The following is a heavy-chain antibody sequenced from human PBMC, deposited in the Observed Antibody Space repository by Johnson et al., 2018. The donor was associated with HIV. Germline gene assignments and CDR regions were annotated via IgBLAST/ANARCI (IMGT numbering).Heavy chain of an antibody. CDR2: IYSGGST. D-gene: IGHD2-8*01. V-gene: IGHV3-53*01. CDR3: LIRDAFDI. Sequence: VQLVEPGGGLIQPGGSLRLSCAAPGFTFSNAWMSWVRQAPGKGLEWVSVIYSGGSTYYADSVKGRFTISRDNSKNTLYLQMNSLRAEDTAVYYCLIRDAFDIWGQGTMVTVYS. CDR1: GFTFSNAW. J-gene: IGHJ3*02.